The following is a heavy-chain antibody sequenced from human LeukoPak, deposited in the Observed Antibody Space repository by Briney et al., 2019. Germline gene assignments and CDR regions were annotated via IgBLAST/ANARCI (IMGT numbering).Heavy chain of an antibody. J-gene: IGHJ4*02. D-gene: IGHD3-3*01. V-gene: IGHV4-34*01. CDR1: GGSFSTHF. Sequence: SETLSLTCAVYGGSFSTHFWTWIRQPPGKGLEWIGEINHSGRTNYNPSLKSRITMSVDTSKKQISLKLSSVTAADTAVYYCARFWSAFDYWGQGALATVSS. CDR2: INHSGRT. CDR3: ARFWSAFDY.